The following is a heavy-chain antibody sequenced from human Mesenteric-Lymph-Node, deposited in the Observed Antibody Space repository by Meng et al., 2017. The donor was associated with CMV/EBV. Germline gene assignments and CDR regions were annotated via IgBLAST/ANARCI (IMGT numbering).Heavy chain of an antibody. CDR2: IFPGDSDT. V-gene: IGHV5-51*01. CDR3: ARRNLLPATFSDDFDL. J-gene: IGHJ3*01. D-gene: IGHD1-26*01. CDR1: GYSFTSYW. Sequence: GESLKISCKASGYSFTSYWIAWVRQMPGKGLEWMGMIFPGDSDTRYSPSFQGQVTISDDRSTTTVFLQWSSLRASDTAMYYCARRNLLPATFSDDFDLWGPGTMVTVSS.